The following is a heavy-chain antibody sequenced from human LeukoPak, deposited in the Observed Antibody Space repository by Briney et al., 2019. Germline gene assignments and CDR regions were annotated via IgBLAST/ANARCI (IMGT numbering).Heavy chain of an antibody. V-gene: IGHV1-46*01. CDR1: GYTFTSYY. CDR2: INPSGGST. Sequence: ASVKVSCKASGYTFTSYYMHWVRQAPGQGLEWMGIINPSGGSTSYAQKFKGRVTMTRDMSTSTVYMELTRLRSEDTAVYDCARGRGSYYGVYFDYWGQGTLVTVSS. CDR3: ARGRGSYYGVYFDY. D-gene: IGHD1-26*01. J-gene: IGHJ4*02.